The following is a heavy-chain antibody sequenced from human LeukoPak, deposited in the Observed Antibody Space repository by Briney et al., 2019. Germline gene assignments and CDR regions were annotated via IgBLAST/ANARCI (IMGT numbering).Heavy chain of an antibody. J-gene: IGHJ6*03. CDR1: GFTFSNYW. CDR2: IKQDGSEK. D-gene: IGHD3-3*01. V-gene: IGHV3-7*01. Sequence: GGSLRLSCAASGFTFSNYWMTWVRQAPGKGLERVADIKQDGSEKLYVNSVRGRFTISRDNAKMSLFLQMNSLRAEDTAVYYCARDNGVVHGVYYMDVWGKGTRVTVS. CDR3: ARDNGVVHGVYYMDV.